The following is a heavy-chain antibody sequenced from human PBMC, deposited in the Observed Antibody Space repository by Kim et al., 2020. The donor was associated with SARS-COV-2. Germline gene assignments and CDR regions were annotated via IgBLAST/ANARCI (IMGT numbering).Heavy chain of an antibody. V-gene: IGHV3-53*01. D-gene: IGHD4-17*01. Sequence: YYGDYVKGQFTDSRDISKDTVYLQISTLRDEDTAVYFCARSDYGLDYWGQGTLVTVSS. J-gene: IGHJ4*02. CDR3: ARSDYGLDY.